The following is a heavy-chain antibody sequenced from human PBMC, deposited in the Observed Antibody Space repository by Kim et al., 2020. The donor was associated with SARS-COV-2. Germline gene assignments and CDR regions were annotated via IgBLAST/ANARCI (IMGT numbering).Heavy chain of an antibody. Sequence: NTKFSQKFQGRGTITRDTFASTAYMELTSLRSEDTAIYYCARGSGWAFDYWGQGTLVTVAS. CDR2: NT. V-gene: IGHV1-3*01. D-gene: IGHD6-19*01. J-gene: IGHJ4*02. CDR3: ARGSGWAFDY.